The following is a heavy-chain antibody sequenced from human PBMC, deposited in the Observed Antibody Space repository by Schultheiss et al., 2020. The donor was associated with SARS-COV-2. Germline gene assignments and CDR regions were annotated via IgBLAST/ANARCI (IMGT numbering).Heavy chain of an antibody. V-gene: IGHV3-13*05. CDR2: IGTAGDP. D-gene: IGHD1-26*01. J-gene: IGHJ5*02. Sequence: GGSLRLSCAASGFTFSSYDMHWVRQATGKGLEWVSAIGTAGDPYYPGSVKGRFTISRENAKNSLYLQMNSLRVEDTAVYYCARDKGSGSYFSPWFDPWGQGTLVTVSS. CDR3: ARDKGSGSYFSPWFDP. CDR1: GFTFSSYD.